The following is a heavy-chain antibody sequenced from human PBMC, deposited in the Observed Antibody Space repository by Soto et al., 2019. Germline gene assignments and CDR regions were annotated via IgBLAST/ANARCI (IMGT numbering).Heavy chain of an antibody. J-gene: IGHJ2*01. Sequence: QVQLVQSGAEVKKPGSSVKVSCKVSGGTFSSFGISWVRQAPGQGLEWMGGIIPVSGTTDYAQKFQGRVTITADESTKTAYMELSSLRSGDTAVYYCASPPDGGYSTWYFDLWGRGTLVTVSS. V-gene: IGHV1-69*12. CDR2: IIPVSGTT. CDR1: GGTFSSFG. D-gene: IGHD2-15*01. CDR3: ASPPDGGYSTWYFDL.